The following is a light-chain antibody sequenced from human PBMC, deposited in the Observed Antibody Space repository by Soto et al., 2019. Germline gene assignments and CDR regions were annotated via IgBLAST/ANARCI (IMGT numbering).Light chain of an antibody. CDR1: QSVSSSY. CDR2: GAS. V-gene: IGKV3-20*01. Sequence: EIVMTQSRATLSVSPGERATLSFRAMQSVSSSYLAWYQQKPGQAPRLLIDGASSRATGIPDRFSGSGSGTDFTLTISRLEPEDFAVYYCQQYGSSPSITFGQGTRREI. J-gene: IGKJ5*01. CDR3: QQYGSSPSIT.